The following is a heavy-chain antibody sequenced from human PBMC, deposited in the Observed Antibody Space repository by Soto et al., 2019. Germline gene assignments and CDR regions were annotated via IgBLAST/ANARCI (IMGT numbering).Heavy chain of an antibody. D-gene: IGHD1-26*01. CDR1: GGSISSYY. Sequence: LSLTCTVSGGSISSYYWSWIRQPAGKGLEWIGRIYTSGSTNYNPSLKSRVTMSVDTSKNQFSLKLSSVTAADTAVYYCARDLGVGATGGMDVWGQGTTVTVSS. J-gene: IGHJ6*02. CDR2: IYTSGST. CDR3: ARDLGVGATGGMDV. V-gene: IGHV4-4*07.